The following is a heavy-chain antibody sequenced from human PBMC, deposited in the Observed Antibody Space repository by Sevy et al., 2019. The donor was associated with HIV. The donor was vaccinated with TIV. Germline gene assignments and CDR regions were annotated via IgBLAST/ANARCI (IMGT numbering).Heavy chain of an antibody. D-gene: IGHD3-10*01. CDR1: GGSISSYY. CDR3: ARESDYYGSGRTPRYFDY. Sequence: SETLSLTCTVSGGSISSYYWSWIRQPAGKGLEWIGGIYTSGSTNYNPSLKSRVTMSVDTSKNQFSLKLSSVTAADTAVYYCARESDYYGSGRTPRYFDYWGQGTLVTVSS. V-gene: IGHV4-4*07. CDR2: IYTSGST. J-gene: IGHJ4*02.